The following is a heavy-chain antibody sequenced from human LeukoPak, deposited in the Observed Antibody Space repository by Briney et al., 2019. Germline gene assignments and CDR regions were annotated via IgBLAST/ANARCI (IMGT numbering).Heavy chain of an antibody. CDR1: GFTFGDYA. Sequence: PGRSLRLSCTASGFTFGDYAMSWVRQAPGKGLEWVGFIRSKAYGGTTEYAASVKGRFTISRDDSKSIAYLQMNSLKTEDTAVYYCTRDELPAATGAHFDHWGQGTLVTVSS. CDR2: IRSKAYGGTT. D-gene: IGHD2-2*01. V-gene: IGHV3-49*04. CDR3: TRDELPAATGAHFDH. J-gene: IGHJ4*02.